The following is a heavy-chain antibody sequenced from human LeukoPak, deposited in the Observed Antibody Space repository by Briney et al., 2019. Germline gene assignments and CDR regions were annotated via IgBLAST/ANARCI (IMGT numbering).Heavy chain of an antibody. J-gene: IGHJ6*04. Sequence: SETLSLTCKVSGGSIGSSGFYWGWIRQPPGKGLEWIGSIYYPESTHYNPSLESRVTISVDTSKYQVSLTLSSVTAADTAVYYCARHVYGEGMVVWGKGTTVTVSS. V-gene: IGHV4-39*01. CDR2: IYYPEST. CDR3: ARHVYGEGMVV. D-gene: IGHD4-17*01. CDR1: GGSIGSSGFY.